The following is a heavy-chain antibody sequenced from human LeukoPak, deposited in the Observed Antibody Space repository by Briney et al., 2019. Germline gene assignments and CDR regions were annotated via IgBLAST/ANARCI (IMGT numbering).Heavy chain of an antibody. Sequence: GGSLRLSCAASGFTFSSYAMSWVRQAPGKGLQWVSALSGSGLSTYYADSVRGRFTISRDNSKNTLYLQMNSLRAEDTAVYYCAKRGESSSWLFDYWGQGTLVPVSS. CDR2: LSGSGLST. D-gene: IGHD6-13*01. CDR3: AKRGESSSWLFDY. V-gene: IGHV3-23*01. J-gene: IGHJ4*02. CDR1: GFTFSSYA.